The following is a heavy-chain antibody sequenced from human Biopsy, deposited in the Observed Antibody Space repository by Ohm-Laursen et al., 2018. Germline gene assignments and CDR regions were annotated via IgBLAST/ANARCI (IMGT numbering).Heavy chain of an antibody. V-gene: IGHV4-59*02. D-gene: IGHD4-11*01. CDR1: GDSVTKYY. J-gene: IGHJ6*02. CDR2: IYYSVMN. CDR3: ARDSGILNYGNFKYYHYYGMDV. Sequence: SETLSLTCTVSGDSVTKYYWRWIRQPPGKGLEWIGHIYYSVMNNYNPSLQSRVSISVDTSRNQVSLTLSSVTAADTAVYYCARDSGILNYGNFKYYHYYGMDVWGQGTKVTVSS.